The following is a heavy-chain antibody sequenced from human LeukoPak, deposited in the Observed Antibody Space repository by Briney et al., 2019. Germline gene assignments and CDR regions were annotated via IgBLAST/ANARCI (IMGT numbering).Heavy chain of an antibody. CDR3: AKGSTTSMVD. V-gene: IGHV3-43*01. CDR1: GFSLSDYT. J-gene: IGHJ4*02. D-gene: IGHD1-1*01. CDR2: ISWNGAST. Sequence: PGGSLRLSCAAAGFSLSDYTMHWVRQAPGKGLEWVSVISWNGASTYYADSVKGRFTISRDSSKNSLYLQMNSLTTDDSALYYCAKGSTTSMVDWGQGTLVTVSS.